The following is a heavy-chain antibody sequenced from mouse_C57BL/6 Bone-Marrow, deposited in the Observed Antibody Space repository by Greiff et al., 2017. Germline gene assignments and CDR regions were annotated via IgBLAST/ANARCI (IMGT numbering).Heavy chain of an antibody. J-gene: IGHJ3*01. CDR3: ARRDGYGAWFAY. D-gene: IGHD2-2*01. CDR2: IYPGSGST. V-gene: IGHV1-55*01. Sequence: QVQLQQPGAELVKPGASVKMSCKASGYTFTSYWITWVKQRPGQGLEWIGDIYPGSGSTNYNEKFKSKATLTVDTSSSTAYRQLSSLKSEDSAVYYCARRDGYGAWFAYWGQGTLVTVSA. CDR1: GYTFTSYW.